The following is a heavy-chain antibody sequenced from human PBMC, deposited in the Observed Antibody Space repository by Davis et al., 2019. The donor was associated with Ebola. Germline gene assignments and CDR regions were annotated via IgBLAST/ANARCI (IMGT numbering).Heavy chain of an antibody. V-gene: IGHV3-11*01. Sequence: GGSLRLSCAASGFTFSDYYMSWIRQAPGKGLEWVSYISSSGSTIYYADSVKGRFTISRDNAKNSLYLQMNSLRAEDTAVYYCARDPTYSSSWGWFDPWGQGTLVTVSS. CDR2: ISSSGSTI. J-gene: IGHJ5*02. CDR1: GFTFSDYY. CDR3: ARDPTYSSSWGWFDP. D-gene: IGHD6-13*01.